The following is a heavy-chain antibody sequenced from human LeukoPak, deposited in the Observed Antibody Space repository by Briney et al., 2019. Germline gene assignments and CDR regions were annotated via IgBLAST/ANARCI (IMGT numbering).Heavy chain of an antibody. D-gene: IGHD3-9*01. CDR2: ISSSSSYI. J-gene: IGHJ6*02. CDR3: ARVYYDILTGYHYGMDV. V-gene: IGHV3-21*01. Sequence: GGSLRLSCSASGFIFSIYSMYWARQAPGKGLEWVSSISSSSSYIYYADSVKGRFTISRDNAKNSLYLQMNSLRAEDTAVYYCARVYYDILTGYHYGMDVWGQGTTVTVSS. CDR1: GFIFSIYS.